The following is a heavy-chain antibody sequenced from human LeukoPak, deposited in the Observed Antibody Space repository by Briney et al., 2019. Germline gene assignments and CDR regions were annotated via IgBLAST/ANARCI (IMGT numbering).Heavy chain of an antibody. CDR2: INHSGST. CDR3: ARSAYSNYRFDP. Sequence: SETLSLTCAVYGGSFSGYYWSWIRQPPGKGLEWIGEINHSGSTNYNPSLKSRVTISVDTSKNQFSLKLSSVTAADTAVYYCARSAYSNYRFDPWGQGTLVTVSS. CDR1: GGSFSGYY. J-gene: IGHJ5*02. D-gene: IGHD4-11*01. V-gene: IGHV4-34*01.